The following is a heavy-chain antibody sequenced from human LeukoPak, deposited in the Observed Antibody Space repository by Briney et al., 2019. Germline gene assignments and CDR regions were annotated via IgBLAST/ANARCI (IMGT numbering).Heavy chain of an antibody. D-gene: IGHD6-13*01. V-gene: IGHV4-59*01. CDR2: IYYSGST. CDR3: ARETNSSSWDSYYFDY. Sequence: PSETLSLTCTVSGGSISSYYWSWIRQPPGKGLEWIGYIYYSGSTNYNPSLKSRVTISVDTSKNQFSLKLSSVTAADTAVYYCARETNSSSWDSYYFDYWGQGTLVTVSS. J-gene: IGHJ4*02. CDR1: GGSISSYY.